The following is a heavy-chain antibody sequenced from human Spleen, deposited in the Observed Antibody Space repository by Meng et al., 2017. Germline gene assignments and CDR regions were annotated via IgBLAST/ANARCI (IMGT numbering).Heavy chain of an antibody. D-gene: IGHD1-26*01. CDR3: ARGVGDYGNKNWFDP. Sequence: QVQFVQSGAEVKKPGASVKVSCKASGYTFTSYAMHWVRQAPGQRLEWMGWINAGNGNTKYSQKFQGRVTITRDTSASTAYMELSSLRSEDTAVYYCARGVGDYGNKNWFDPWGQGTLVTVSS. J-gene: IGHJ5*02. CDR2: INAGNGNT. CDR1: GYTFTSYA. V-gene: IGHV1-3*01.